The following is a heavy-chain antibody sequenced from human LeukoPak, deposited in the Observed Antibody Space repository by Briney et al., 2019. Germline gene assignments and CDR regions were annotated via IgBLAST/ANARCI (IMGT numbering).Heavy chain of an antibody. V-gene: IGHV3-21*01. D-gene: IGHD3-22*01. Sequence: GGSLRLSCAASGFTFSSYSMIWVRQAPGKGLEWVSSISSSSSHIYYADSVKGRFTMSRDNAKNSLFLQMNSLRAEDTAVYYCARVGGDYDSSGYYPRFYYYYYMDVWGKGTTVTVSS. CDR3: ARVGGDYDSSGYYPRFYYYYYMDV. CDR1: GFTFSSYS. J-gene: IGHJ6*03. CDR2: ISSSSSHI.